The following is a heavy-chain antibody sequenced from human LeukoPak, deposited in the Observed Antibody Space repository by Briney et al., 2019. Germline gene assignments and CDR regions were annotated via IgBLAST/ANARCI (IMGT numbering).Heavy chain of an antibody. CDR3: ARLLYYYDSSGYYYPDY. D-gene: IGHD3-22*01. CDR1: GGSFSGYY. Sequence: PSETLSLTCAVYGGSFSGYYWSWIRQPPGKGLEWIGEINHSGSTNYNPSLKSRVTISVDTSKNQFSLKLSSVTAADTAVYYCARLLYYYDSSGYYYPDYWGQGTLVTVSS. J-gene: IGHJ4*02. CDR2: INHSGST. V-gene: IGHV4-34*01.